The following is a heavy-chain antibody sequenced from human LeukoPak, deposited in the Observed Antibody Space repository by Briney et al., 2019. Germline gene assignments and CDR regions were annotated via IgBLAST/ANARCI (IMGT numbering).Heavy chain of an antibody. D-gene: IGHD3-16*01. J-gene: IGHJ4*02. CDR3: ARVGRGDYTWGSYSFDY. CDR2: ISYSGSR. V-gene: IGHV4-59*01. CDR1: GGSISNYY. Sequence: PSETLSPTCTVSGGSISNYYWTWIRQPPGKGLEWIGYISYSGSRNYNTSLKSRVTISVDTSKNQFSLNLSSVTAADTAVYYCARVGRGDYTWGSYSFDYWGQGTLVTVSA.